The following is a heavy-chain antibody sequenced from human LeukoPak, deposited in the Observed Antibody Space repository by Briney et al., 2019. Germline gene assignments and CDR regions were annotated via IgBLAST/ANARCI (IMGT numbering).Heavy chain of an antibody. D-gene: IGHD4-23*01. J-gene: IGHJ4*02. V-gene: IGHV4-59*01. CDR2: IYYSGST. CDR1: GGSISSYY. CDR3: ARDQVYGGNPFDY. Sequence: SETLSLTCTVSGGSISSYYWSWIRQPPGKGLEWIGYIYYSGSTNYNPSLKSRVTISVDTSKNQFSLKLSSVTAADTAVYYCARDQVYGGNPFDYWGQGTLVTVSS.